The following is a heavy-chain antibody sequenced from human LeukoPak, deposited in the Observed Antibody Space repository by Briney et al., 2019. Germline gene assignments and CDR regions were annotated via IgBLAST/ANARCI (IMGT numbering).Heavy chain of an antibody. Sequence: GASVKVSCKASGYTFTSYYMHWVRQAPGQGLEWMGIINPSGGSTSYAQKFQGRVTMTRDMSTSTVYMELSSLRSEDTAVYYCARDRQGVYYDSSGYGSAYWGQGTLVTVSS. D-gene: IGHD3-22*01. J-gene: IGHJ4*02. CDR2: INPSGGST. V-gene: IGHV1-46*01. CDR3: ARDRQGVYYDSSGYGSAY. CDR1: GYTFTSYY.